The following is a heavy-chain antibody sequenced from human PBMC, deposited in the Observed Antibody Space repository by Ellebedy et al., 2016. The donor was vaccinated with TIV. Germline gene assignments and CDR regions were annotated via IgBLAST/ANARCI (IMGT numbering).Heavy chain of an antibody. Sequence: GESLKISXAASGFTFSTYSMNWVRQAPGKGLEWVSHISYSSSTIYYADSVKGRFTISRDNAKNSLYLQMNSLRAEDTAVYYCARDRDDSSGYYLGKTEPFDYWGQGTLVTVSS. CDR3: ARDRDDSSGYYLGKTEPFDY. V-gene: IGHV3-48*04. CDR1: GFTFSTYS. CDR2: ISYSSSTI. D-gene: IGHD3-22*01. J-gene: IGHJ4*02.